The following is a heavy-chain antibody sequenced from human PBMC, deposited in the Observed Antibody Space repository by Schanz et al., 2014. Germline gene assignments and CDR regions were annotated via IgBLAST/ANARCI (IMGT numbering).Heavy chain of an antibody. V-gene: IGHV1-69*04. Sequence: QVQLVQSGAEVKKPGSSVTVSCKASGDTLSSYGISWVRQAPGQGLEWMGRIIPNLGSANYAQKFQGRVTITADKSTTTAYMELRSLRSEDTAVYYCARPHDSSGNYPTPLDYWGQGTLVTVSS. D-gene: IGHD3-22*01. CDR2: IIPNLGSA. CDR1: GDTLSSYG. J-gene: IGHJ4*02. CDR3: ARPHDSSGNYPTPLDY.